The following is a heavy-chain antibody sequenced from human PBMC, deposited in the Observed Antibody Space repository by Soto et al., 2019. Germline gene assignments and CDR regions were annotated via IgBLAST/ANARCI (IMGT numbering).Heavy chain of an antibody. Sequence: GGSLRLSCAASGFTFSSYSMNWVRQAPGKGLEWVSSISSSSYIYYADSVKGRFTISRDNAKNSLYLQMNSLRAEDTAVYYCASSYDILTGYSALDAFDIWGQGTMVTVSS. D-gene: IGHD3-9*01. V-gene: IGHV3-21*01. CDR3: ASSYDILTGYSALDAFDI. CDR2: ISSSSYI. J-gene: IGHJ3*02. CDR1: GFTFSSYS.